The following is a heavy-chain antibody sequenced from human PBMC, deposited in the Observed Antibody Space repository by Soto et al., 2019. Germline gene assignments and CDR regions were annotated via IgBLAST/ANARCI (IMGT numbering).Heavy chain of an antibody. CDR3: AREGASGSHIGY. Sequence: QVQLVQSGAEVKKPGSSVKVSCKASGGTFSSYAISWVRQAPAQGLEWMGGIIPIFGTANYAQKFQGSVTITADESTSTAYMELSSLRSEDTAVYYCAREGASGSHIGYWGQGTLVTVPS. D-gene: IGHD3-22*01. CDR1: GGTFSSYA. CDR2: IIPIFGTA. J-gene: IGHJ4*02. V-gene: IGHV1-69*01.